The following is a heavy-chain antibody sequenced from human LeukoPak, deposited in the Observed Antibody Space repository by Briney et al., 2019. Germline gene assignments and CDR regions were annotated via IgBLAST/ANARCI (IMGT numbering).Heavy chain of an antibody. J-gene: IGHJ6*03. CDR2: ITWNSGAT. CDR3: ARDPGYHFYYYMDV. CDR1: GFTFDDYA. V-gene: IGHV3-9*01. Sequence: GGSLRLSCAAAGFTFDDYAMHWVRQTPGKGLEWVSGITWNSGATVYADSVKGRFTISRDNAKNSLSLQMNSLRLEETALYFCARDPGYHFYYYMDVWGKGTTVTVSS.